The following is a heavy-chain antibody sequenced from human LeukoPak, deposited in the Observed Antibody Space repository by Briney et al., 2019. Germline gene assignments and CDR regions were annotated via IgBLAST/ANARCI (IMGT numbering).Heavy chain of an antibody. V-gene: IGHV3-30-3*01. CDR2: IASDGSHT. CDR1: GFTFSTYF. D-gene: IGHD2-21*01. J-gene: IGHJ3*02. Sequence: GGSLRRSCAASGFTFSTYFMHWVRQAPGKGLEWVADIASDGSHTFYVESVKGRFTISRDNSKNTLYLHMNSLRAEDTAVYFCARERQDTILHSGAFDIWGQGTMVTVSS. CDR3: ARERQDTILHSGAFDI.